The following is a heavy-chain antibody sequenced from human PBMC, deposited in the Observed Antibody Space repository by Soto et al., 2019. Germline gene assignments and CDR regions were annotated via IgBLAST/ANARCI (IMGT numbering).Heavy chain of an antibody. Sequence: AQLVESGGGVVQPGRSLRLSCAASGFTFSDYAMHWVRQAPGKGLEWVAVVSHDGRNTHYADSVKGRFTISRDSSKNPVSLEMTSLRAEDTAVYYCAKGGRQWLVTSDFNYWGQGALVTVSS. D-gene: IGHD6-19*01. CDR3: AKGGRQWLVTSDFNY. CDR2: VSHDGRNT. V-gene: IGHV3-30*18. J-gene: IGHJ4*02. CDR1: GFTFSDYA.